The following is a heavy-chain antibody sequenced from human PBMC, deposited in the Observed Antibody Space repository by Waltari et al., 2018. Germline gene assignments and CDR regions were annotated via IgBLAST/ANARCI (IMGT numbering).Heavy chain of an antibody. J-gene: IGHJ3*01. CDR2: VDPEDGEA. Sequence: VLLLQSGAAVKKPGTTVKIPCKVYAFTNTNYNIHRVQQAPGKGLHWMGLVDPEDGEAIYSENFQGRVTMTADTSTDTVYMQLSSLTSDDTAIYYCATGLEDSDSASRPFDVWGQGTMVTVS. V-gene: IGHV1-69-2*01. CDR1: AFTNTNYN. D-gene: IGHD1-26*01. CDR3: ATGLEDSDSASRPFDV.